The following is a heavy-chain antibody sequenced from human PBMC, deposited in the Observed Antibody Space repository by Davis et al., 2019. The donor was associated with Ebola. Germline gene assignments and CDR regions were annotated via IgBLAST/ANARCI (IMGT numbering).Heavy chain of an antibody. D-gene: IGHD2-2*01. CDR2: IYYSGST. CDR1: GGSISSSSYY. CDR3: ARGLRGGDIVLVPAAQYYYGMDA. J-gene: IGHJ6*04. Sequence: MPSETLSLTCAVSGGSISSSSYYWGWIRQPPGKGLEWIGSIYYSGSTYYNPSLKSRVTISVDTSKNQFPLNLSAVTAADTAVYYCARGLRGGDIVLVPAAQYYYGMDAWGKGTTVTVSS. V-gene: IGHV4-39*01.